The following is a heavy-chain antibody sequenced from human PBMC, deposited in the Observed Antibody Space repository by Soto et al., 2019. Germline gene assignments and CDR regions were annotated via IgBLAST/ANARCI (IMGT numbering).Heavy chain of an antibody. CDR3: ARGVHYDSSGYYYFY. Sequence: SVKVSCKASGGTFSSYTIDWVRQAPGQGLEWMGGSTPVFGTANYAQKFQGRIAITADESTRTAYMELRSLRSEDTAVYYCARGVHYDSSGYYYFYWGQGTLVTVSS. D-gene: IGHD3-22*01. J-gene: IGHJ4*02. V-gene: IGHV1-69*13. CDR2: STPVFGTA. CDR1: GGTFSSYT.